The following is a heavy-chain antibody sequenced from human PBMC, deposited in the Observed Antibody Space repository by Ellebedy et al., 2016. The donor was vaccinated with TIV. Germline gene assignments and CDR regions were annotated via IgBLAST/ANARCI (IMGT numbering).Heavy chain of an antibody. D-gene: IGHD3-22*01. Sequence: GGSLRLXXAASGFTFSSYGMRWVRQAPGKGLEWVAVISYDGSNKYYADSVKGRFTISRDNSKNTLYLQMNSLRAEDTAVYYCAKDFLYSSGYLDDAFDIWGQGTMVTVSS. CDR3: AKDFLYSSGYLDDAFDI. CDR2: ISYDGSNK. V-gene: IGHV3-30*18. CDR1: GFTFSSYG. J-gene: IGHJ3*02.